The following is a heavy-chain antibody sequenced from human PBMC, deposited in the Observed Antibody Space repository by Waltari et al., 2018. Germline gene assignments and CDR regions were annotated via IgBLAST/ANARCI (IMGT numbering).Heavy chain of an antibody. V-gene: IGHV3-23*04. CDR2: ISGSGGST. CDR1: GFTFSSYA. D-gene: IGHD5-12*01. Sequence: EVQLVESGGGLVQPGGSLRLSCAASGFTFSSYAMSWVRQAPGTGLEWVSAISGSGGSTYYADSVKGRFTISRDKSKNTLYLQMNSLRAEDTAVYYCANPPIVATITDDYWGQGTLVTVSS. CDR3: ANPPIVATITDDY. J-gene: IGHJ4*02.